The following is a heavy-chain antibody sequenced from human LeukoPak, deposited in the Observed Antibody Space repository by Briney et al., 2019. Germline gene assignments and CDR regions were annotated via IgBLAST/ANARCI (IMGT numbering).Heavy chain of an antibody. CDR2: VIPLFNTP. Sequence: SVKVSCKDSGGTFSSYSINWVRQAPRQGLEWMGGVIPLFNTPNYSQKFQGRVTISADESTSTVYMELSSLRSEDTAVYYCARDVTMVRGARYRPYKWFDPWGQGTLVTVSS. CDR3: ARDVTMVRGARYRPYKWFDP. CDR1: GGTFSSYS. D-gene: IGHD3-10*01. V-gene: IGHV1-69*13. J-gene: IGHJ5*02.